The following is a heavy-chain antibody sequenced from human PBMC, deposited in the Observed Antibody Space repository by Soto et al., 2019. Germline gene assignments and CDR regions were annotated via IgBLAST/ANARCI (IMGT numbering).Heavy chain of an antibody. CDR1: GASITVSTYH. D-gene: IGHD3-3*01. CDR3: ARVHDFWSGYGPDY. V-gene: IGHV4-61*05. J-gene: IGHJ4*02. CDR2: IYYSGST. Sequence: SETLSLTCTVSGASITVSTYHWGWIRQPPGKGLEWIGYIYYSGSTNYNPSLKSRVTISVDTSKNQFSLKLSSVTAADTAVYYCARVHDFWSGYGPDYWGQGTLVTVSS.